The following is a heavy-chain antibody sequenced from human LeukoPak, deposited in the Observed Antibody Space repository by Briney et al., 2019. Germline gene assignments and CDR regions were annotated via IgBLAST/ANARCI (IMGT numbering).Heavy chain of an antibody. J-gene: IGHJ4*02. D-gene: IGHD2-15*01. CDR1: GLPFSSYV. CDR3: AKSKFSCIGNNCYSPDY. V-gene: IGHV3-30*18. CDR2: ISYDGSNE. Sequence: GGSLRLSGAASGLPFSSYVMHWVRQAPGKGLEWVALISYDGSNEHYADSVKGRFTISRDYSKNTLYLQVNSLRAEDTAVYYCAKSKFSCIGNNCYSPDYWGQGTLVTVSS.